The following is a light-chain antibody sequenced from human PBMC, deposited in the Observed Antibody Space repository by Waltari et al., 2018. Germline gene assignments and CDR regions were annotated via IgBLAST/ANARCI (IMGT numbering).Light chain of an antibody. CDR2: YDR. J-gene: IGLJ1*01. CDR1: NIGTYS. CDR3: HVWHPHVDPGV. Sequence: SYVVTQPPSVSVAPGETATIPCGGDNIGTYSVHWYQQKAGQAPALVIFYDRDRPSGVPERFSGPNSGNTATLTISRVEAGDEARYYCHVWHPHVDPGVFGTGTEVTVL. V-gene: IGLV3-21*04.